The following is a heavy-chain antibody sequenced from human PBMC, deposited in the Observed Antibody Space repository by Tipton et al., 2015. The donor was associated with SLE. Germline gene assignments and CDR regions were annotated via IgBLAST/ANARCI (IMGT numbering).Heavy chain of an antibody. CDR2: IYYSGSTNYSGST. D-gene: IGHD3-10*01. V-gene: IGHV4-59*01. CDR1: GGSISSYY. Sequence: TLSLTCTVSGGSISSYYWSWIRRPPGKGLEWIGYIYYSGSTNYSGSTNYNPSLKSRVTISLDTSKSQFSLKLSSVTAADTTVYYCARGGVLGFHPSAFDIWGQGTMVTVSS. J-gene: IGHJ3*02. CDR3: ARGGVLGFHPSAFDI.